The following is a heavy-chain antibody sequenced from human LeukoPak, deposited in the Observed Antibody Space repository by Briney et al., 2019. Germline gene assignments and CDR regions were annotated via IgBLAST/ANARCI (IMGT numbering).Heavy chain of an antibody. D-gene: IGHD3-16*01. Sequence: SETLSLTCTVSGGSISSSSYYWGWIRQPPGKGLEWIGSIYYSGSTYYNPSLKSRVTISVDTSKNQFSLKLSSVTAADTAVYYCARARHGGPFYYFDYWGQGTLVTVSS. CDR3: ARARHGGPFYYFDY. J-gene: IGHJ4*02. V-gene: IGHV4-39*07. CDR1: GGSISSSSYY. CDR2: IYYSGST.